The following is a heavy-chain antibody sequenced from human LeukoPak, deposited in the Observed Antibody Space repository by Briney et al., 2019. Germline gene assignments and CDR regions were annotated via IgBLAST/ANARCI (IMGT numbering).Heavy chain of an antibody. CDR2: INPSGGST. D-gene: IGHD2-2*01. CDR3: ARDPTSIVVVPAATYMGGGYYYYGMDV. V-gene: IGHV1-46*01. Sequence: ASVKVSCKASGYTFTSYYMHWVRQAPGQGLEWMGIINPSGGSTSYAQKFQGRVTMTRDTSTSTVYMELSSLRSGDTAVYYCARDPTSIVVVPAATYMGGGYYYYGMDVWGQGTTVTVSS. J-gene: IGHJ6*02. CDR1: GYTFTSYY.